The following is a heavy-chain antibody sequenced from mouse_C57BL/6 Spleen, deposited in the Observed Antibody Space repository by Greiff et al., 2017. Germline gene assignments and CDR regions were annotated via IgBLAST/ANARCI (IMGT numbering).Heavy chain of an antibody. D-gene: IGHD1-1*01. V-gene: IGHV1-15*01. Sequence: VQLQQSGAELVRPGASVTLSCKASGYTFTDYEMHWVKQTPVHGLEWIGAIDPETGGTAYNQKFKGKAILTADKSSSTAYMELRSLTSEDSAVYYCTRGDYYGGFADWGQGTLVTVSA. J-gene: IGHJ3*01. CDR1: GYTFTDYE. CDR3: TRGDYYGGFAD. CDR2: IDPETGGT.